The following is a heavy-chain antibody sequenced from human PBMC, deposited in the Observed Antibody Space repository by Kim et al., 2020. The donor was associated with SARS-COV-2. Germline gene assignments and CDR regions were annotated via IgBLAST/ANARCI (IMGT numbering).Heavy chain of an antibody. CDR1: GFTFSSYG. D-gene: IGHD3-3*02. Sequence: GGSLRLSCAASGFTFSSYGMHWVRQAPGKGLEWVAVISYDGSNKYYADSVKGRFTISRDNSKNTLYLQMNSLRAEDTAVYYCAKDLLVSSGWPRDYYYG. CDR3: AKDLLVSSGWPRDYYYG. CDR2: ISYDGSNK. J-gene: IGHJ6*01. V-gene: IGHV3-30*18.